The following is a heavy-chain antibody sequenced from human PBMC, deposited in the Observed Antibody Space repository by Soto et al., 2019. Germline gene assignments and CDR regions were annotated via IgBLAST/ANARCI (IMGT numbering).Heavy chain of an antibody. J-gene: IGHJ6*02. Sequence: ASVKVSCKASGYTFTSYGISWVRQAPGQGLEWMGWISAYNGNTNYAQKFQGRVTITTDTSASTAYMEPSSLRSEDTAVYYCARDHAGAIGPRYCYYYGMDVWGQGTTVTVSS. CDR2: ISAYNGNT. V-gene: IGHV1-18*01. D-gene: IGHD3-16*02. CDR1: GYTFTSYG. CDR3: ARDHAGAIGPRYCYYYGMDV.